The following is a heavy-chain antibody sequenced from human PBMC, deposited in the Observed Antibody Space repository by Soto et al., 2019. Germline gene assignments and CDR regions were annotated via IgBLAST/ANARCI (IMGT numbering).Heavy chain of an antibody. J-gene: IGHJ4*02. CDR3: AKAAGYSGYDWTNYFNY. CDR1: GFTFSSYA. CDR2: ISGSGDTT. Sequence: GGSLRLSCAASGFTFSSYAMSWVRQAPGKGLEWVSGISGSGDTTHFADSVKGRFTISRDHSKNTLYLQMNSLRAEDTAVYYCAKAAGYSGYDWTNYFNYRGQGTLVTVSS. V-gene: IGHV3-23*01. D-gene: IGHD5-12*01.